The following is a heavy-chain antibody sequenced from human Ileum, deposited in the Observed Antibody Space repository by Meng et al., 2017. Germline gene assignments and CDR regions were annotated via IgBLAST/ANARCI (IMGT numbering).Heavy chain of an antibody. V-gene: IGHV5-51*01. CDR3: ASVPNSGWFKDAFDI. CDR1: TFSFTSYW. J-gene: IGHJ3*02. CDR2: IQPGESGT. D-gene: IGHD6-19*01. Sequence: GESLKISCTGSTFSFTSYWIGWVRQKPGKGLEWMGCIQPGESGTRYSPSFQGQVTFSADKSARSASLQWHSLKASDNAMYYCASVPNSGWFKDAFDIWGQGKTVT.